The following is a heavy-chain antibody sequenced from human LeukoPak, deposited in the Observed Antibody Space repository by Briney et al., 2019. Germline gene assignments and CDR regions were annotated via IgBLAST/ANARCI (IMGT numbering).Heavy chain of an antibody. CDR3: AREPSTVTKTLFLRY. J-gene: IGHJ4*02. CDR2: ISYDGSNK. Sequence: GGSLRLSCAASGFTFSSYTMHCVPQAPGKGLEWVAVISYDGSNKYYADSVKGRFTISRDNSKNTLYLQMNSLRPEDTAVYYCAREPSTVTKTLFLRYWGQGTLVTVSS. D-gene: IGHD4-11*01. CDR1: GFTFSSYT. V-gene: IGHV3-30*04.